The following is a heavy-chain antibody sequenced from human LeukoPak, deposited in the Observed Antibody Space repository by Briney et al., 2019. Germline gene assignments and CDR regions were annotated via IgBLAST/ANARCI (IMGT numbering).Heavy chain of an antibody. D-gene: IGHD3-22*01. CDR1: GGSISRSNYY. CDR2: IYYSGNT. J-gene: IGHJ3*02. CDR3: ARGDYYYDSTDLGAFDI. Sequence: TSETLSLTCIVSGGSISRSNYYWGWIRQSPGKGLEWIGSIYYSGNTYYNPSLKSRVTISVYTSKNQFSQKLSSVTAADTAVYYCARGDYYYDSTDLGAFDIWGQGTMVTVSS. V-gene: IGHV4-39*01.